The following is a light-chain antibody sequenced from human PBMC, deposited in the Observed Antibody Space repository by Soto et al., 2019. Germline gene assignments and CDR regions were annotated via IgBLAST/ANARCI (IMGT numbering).Light chain of an antibody. Sequence: QSVMTQPPSASGSPGQSVTVSCTGTSSGVGGYNYVSWFQQHPGKAPKLIIHEVNQRPSGVPDRFSGSKSGNTASLTVSGLQTEDEGTYYCSSYGGYNNVVFGTGTKLTVL. V-gene: IGLV2-8*01. CDR3: SSYGGYNNVV. J-gene: IGLJ1*01. CDR2: EVN. CDR1: SSGVGGYNY.